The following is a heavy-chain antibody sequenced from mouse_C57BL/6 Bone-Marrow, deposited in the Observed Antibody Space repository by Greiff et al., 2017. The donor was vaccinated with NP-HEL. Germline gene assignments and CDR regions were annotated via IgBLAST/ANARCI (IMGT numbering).Heavy chain of an antibody. CDR1: EYEFPSHD. V-gene: IGHV5-2*01. Sequence: DVKLVESGGGLVQPGESLKLSCESNEYEFPSHDMSWVRKTPEKRLELVAAINSDGGSTYYPDTMERRFIISRDNTKKTLYLQMSSLRSEDTALYYCARQRELPMVTTNYFDYWGQGTTLTVSS. CDR2: INSDGGST. CDR3: ARQRELPMVTTNYFDY. J-gene: IGHJ2*01. D-gene: IGHD2-1*01.